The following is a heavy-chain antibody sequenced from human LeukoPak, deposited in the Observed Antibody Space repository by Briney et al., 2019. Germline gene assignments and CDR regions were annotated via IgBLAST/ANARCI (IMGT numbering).Heavy chain of an antibody. CDR2: INYSGYT. J-gene: IGHJ4*02. CDR3: ARPGYYDNSGFNFDY. D-gene: IGHD3-22*01. V-gene: IGHV4-39*01. Sequence: PSETLSLTCTVSGGSISSSTVYWGWIRQPPGKGLEWIGGINYSGYTYYNPSLKSRVTISVDTPKNQFSLKLSSVTAADTAVYYCARPGYYDNSGFNFDYWGQGTLVIVSS. CDR1: GGSISSSTVY.